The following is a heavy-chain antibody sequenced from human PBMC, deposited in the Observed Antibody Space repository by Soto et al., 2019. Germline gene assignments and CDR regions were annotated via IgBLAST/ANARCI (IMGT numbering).Heavy chain of an antibody. D-gene: IGHD4-17*01. CDR3: ARQVYGEHLGGNCFDP. CDR2: ISHDGHA. Sequence: TETLSLTCSVLGDSISDTRYYWGWIRQSPEKGLEWIGSISHDGHAYYNPSLKSRVTLFADTSRNQFSLKMKSVTVADTALYFYARQVYGEHLGGNCFDPWGQGPLVTVSS. CDR1: GDSISDTRYY. V-gene: IGHV4-39*01. J-gene: IGHJ5*02.